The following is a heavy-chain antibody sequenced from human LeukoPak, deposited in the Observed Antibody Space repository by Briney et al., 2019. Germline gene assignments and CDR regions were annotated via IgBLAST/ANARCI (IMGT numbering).Heavy chain of an antibody. CDR1: GFTFSSNW. V-gene: IGHV3-7*01. CDR2: IKEDGSEK. D-gene: IGHD1-20*01. Sequence: PGGSLRLSCAASGFTFSSNWMSWVRQAPGKGLEWVANIKEDGSEKYYVDSVKGRFTISRDNAKNSLYLQMNSLRAEDTAVYYCARDEYNWNGDGFDILGQGTVGTVP. J-gene: IGHJ3*02. CDR3: ARDEYNWNGDGFDI.